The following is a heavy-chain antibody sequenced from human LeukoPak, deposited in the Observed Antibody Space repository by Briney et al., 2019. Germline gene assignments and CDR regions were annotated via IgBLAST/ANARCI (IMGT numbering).Heavy chain of an antibody. Sequence: GGSLRLSCAASGFTFSSYAMSWVRQAPGKGLEWVSVIRSSGSGGSTYYADSVKGRFTISRDNAKNSLSLQMNSLRAEDTAVYYCIVFAVTGTLGFDYWGQGTLVTVSS. CDR1: GFTFSSYA. D-gene: IGHD6-19*01. CDR3: IVFAVTGTLGFDY. CDR2: IRSSGSGGST. J-gene: IGHJ4*02. V-gene: IGHV3-23*01.